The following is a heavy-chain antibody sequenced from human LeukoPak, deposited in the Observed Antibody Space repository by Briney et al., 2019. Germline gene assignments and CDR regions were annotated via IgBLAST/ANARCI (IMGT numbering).Heavy chain of an antibody. CDR3: EHFKHTIFSS. J-gene: IGHJ5*02. CDR1: GLSLSTIAAG. Sequence: SGPTLLKATDALTLSCTVSGLSLSTIAAGVGWIRQPPGKALEWLALIYWDDDKRYSPSLKTKLTIMKDTSKNQVVLTMTNTEPVDTATYYCEHFKHTIFSSCGQGALVTVSS. D-gene: IGHD3-3*01. V-gene: IGHV2-5*02. CDR2: IYWDDDK.